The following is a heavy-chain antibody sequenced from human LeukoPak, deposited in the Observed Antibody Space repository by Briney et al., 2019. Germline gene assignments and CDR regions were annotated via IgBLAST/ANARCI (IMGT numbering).Heavy chain of an antibody. Sequence: ASVKVSCKASGYTFTSYAMHWVRQAPGQRLEWMGWINAGNGNTKYSQKFQGRVTITRDTSASTAYMELSSLRSEDTAVYYCARGTTVTRAFDYWGQGTLVTVSS. CDR1: GYTFTSYA. J-gene: IGHJ4*02. CDR3: ARGTTVTRAFDY. D-gene: IGHD4-17*01. V-gene: IGHV1-3*01. CDR2: INAGNGNT.